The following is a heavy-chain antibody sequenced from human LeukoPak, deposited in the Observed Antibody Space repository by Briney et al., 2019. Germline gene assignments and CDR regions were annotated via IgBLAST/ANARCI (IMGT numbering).Heavy chain of an antibody. CDR3: ATYRQVLLPFES. D-gene: IGHD2-8*02. CDR1: GFTFSTFA. Sequence: PGGSLRLSCAASGFTFSTFAMIWVRQPPGKGLEWASSIFPSGGEIHYADSARGRFTISRDNSKSTLSLQMNSLRAEDTAIYYCATYRQVLLPFESWGQGTLVTVSS. J-gene: IGHJ4*02. CDR2: IFPSGGEI. V-gene: IGHV3-23*01.